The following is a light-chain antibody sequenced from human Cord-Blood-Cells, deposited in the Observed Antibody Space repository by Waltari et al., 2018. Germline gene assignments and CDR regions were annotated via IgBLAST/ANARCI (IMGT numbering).Light chain of an antibody. V-gene: IGLV1-36*01. J-gene: IGLJ1*01. CDR1: RSNIGNNA. CDR2: YED. Sequence: QSVLTQPPSVSEAPRPRVTISCSGSRSNIGNNAVNWYQQLPGKAPKLLIYYEDLLPSGVSDRCCGSKSGTSASLAISGLQSEDEADYYCAAWDDSLNGYVFGTGTKVTVL. CDR3: AAWDDSLNGYV.